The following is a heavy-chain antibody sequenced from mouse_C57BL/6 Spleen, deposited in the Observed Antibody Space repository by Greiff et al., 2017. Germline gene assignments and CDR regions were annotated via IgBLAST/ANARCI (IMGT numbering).Heavy chain of an antibody. V-gene: IGHV1-47*01. CDR3: ARGGTTVVPFDY. J-gene: IGHJ2*01. D-gene: IGHD1-1*01. CDR1: GYTFTTYP. CDR2: FHPYNDDT. Sequence: VQVVESGAELVKPGASVKMSCKASGYTFTTYPIEWMKQNHGKSLEWIGNFHPYNDDTKYNEKFKGKATLTVEKSSSTVYLELSRLTSDDSAVYYCARGGTTVVPFDYWGQGTTLTVSS.